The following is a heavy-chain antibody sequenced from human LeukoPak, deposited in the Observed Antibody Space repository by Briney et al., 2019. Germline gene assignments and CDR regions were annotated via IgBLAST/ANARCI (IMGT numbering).Heavy chain of an antibody. D-gene: IGHD2-15*01. J-gene: IGHJ1*01. CDR3: AKVSGGGSPVGYFQH. CDR1: GFTFSSYA. Sequence: GGSLRLSCAAAGFTFSSYAMSWVRQAPGKGLEWVSAISGSGGSTYYADSVKGRFTISRDNSKNTLYLQMNSLRAEDTAVYYCAKVSGGGSPVGYFQHWGQGTLVTVSS. V-gene: IGHV3-23*01. CDR2: ISGSGGST.